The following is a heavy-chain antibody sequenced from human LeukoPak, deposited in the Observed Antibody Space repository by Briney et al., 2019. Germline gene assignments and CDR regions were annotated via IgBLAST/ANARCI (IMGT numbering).Heavy chain of an antibody. V-gene: IGHV1-69*04. D-gene: IGHD5-24*01. J-gene: IGHJ4*02. CDR1: GYTFTSYD. CDR3: ARDVEMATIYFDY. Sequence: GASVKVSCKASGYTFTSYDISWVRQAPGQGLEWMGRIIPILGIANYAQKFQGRVTITADKSTSTAYMELSSLRSEDTAVYYCARDVEMATIYFDYWGQGTLVTVSS. CDR2: IIPILGIA.